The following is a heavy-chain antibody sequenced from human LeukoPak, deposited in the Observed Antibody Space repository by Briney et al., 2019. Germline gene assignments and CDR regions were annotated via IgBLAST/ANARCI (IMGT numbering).Heavy chain of an antibody. CDR3: ARDLRIGVDSPNRFDP. Sequence: SETLSLTCTVSGGSISSYYWSWIRQPPGKGLEWIGYICYSGSTNYNPSLKSRVTISVDTSQNQFSLRLSSVTAADTAVYSCARDLRIGVDSPNRFDPWGPGTLVTVSS. J-gene: IGHJ5*02. D-gene: IGHD3-3*01. V-gene: IGHV4-59*12. CDR2: ICYSGST. CDR1: GGSISSYY.